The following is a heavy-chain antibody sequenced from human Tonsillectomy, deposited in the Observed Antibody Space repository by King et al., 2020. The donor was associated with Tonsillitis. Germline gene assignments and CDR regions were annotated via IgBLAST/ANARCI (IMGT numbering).Heavy chain of an antibody. D-gene: IGHD4-17*01. Sequence: QLVQSGPEVKKPGTSVKVSCKASGFTFSRSAMQWVRQARGQRLEWIGWIVVGSGNTNYAQKFQERVTFTRDMSTSTAYMELSSLRSEDTAMYYCAAVHYGDLQYFDYWGQGPLATVPS. CDR2: IVVGSGNT. CDR3: AAVHYGDLQYFDY. J-gene: IGHJ4*02. CDR1: GFTFSRSA. V-gene: IGHV1-58*02.